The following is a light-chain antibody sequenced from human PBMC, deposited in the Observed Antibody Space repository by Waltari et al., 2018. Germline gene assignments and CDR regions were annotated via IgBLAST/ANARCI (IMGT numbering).Light chain of an antibody. V-gene: IGKV1-13*02. CDR1: QGISSA. CDR2: DAS. Sequence: AIQLTQSPSSLSASVGDRVTITCRASQGISSALAWYHQKSGKAPKLLIYDASPLESGVPSRFSGSGSGTDFTLTISSLQPEDFATYYCQQFKSYPITFGQGTRLEIK. J-gene: IGKJ5*01. CDR3: QQFKSYPIT.